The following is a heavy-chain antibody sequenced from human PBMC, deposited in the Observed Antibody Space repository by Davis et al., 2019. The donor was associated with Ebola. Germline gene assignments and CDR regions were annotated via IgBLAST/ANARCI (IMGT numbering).Heavy chain of an antibody. CDR3: ARDTPKLTGGGYMGYYYYGMDV. D-gene: IGHD7-27*01. CDR1: GYTFTSYG. CDR2: ISAYNGNT. J-gene: IGHJ6*02. Sequence: ASVKVSCKASGYTFTSYGISWVRQAPGQGLEWMGWISAYNGNTNYAQKLQGRVTMTTDTSTSTAYMELRSLRSDDTAVYYCARDTPKLTGGGYMGYYYYGMDVWGQGTTVTVSS. V-gene: IGHV1-18*01.